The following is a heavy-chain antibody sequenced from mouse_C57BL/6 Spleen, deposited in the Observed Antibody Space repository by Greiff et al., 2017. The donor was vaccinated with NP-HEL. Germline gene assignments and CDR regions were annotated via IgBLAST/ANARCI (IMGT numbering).Heavy chain of an antibody. V-gene: IGHV2-6*03. CDR3: ARPYDYDGAWFAY. Sequence: VMLVESGPGLVAPSQSLSITCTVSGFSLTSYGVHWVRQPPGKGLEWLVVIWRDGSTTYNSALKSRLSISTDNSKSQVCLKMNSLQADDTAMYYCARPYDYDGAWFAYWGQGTLVTVSA. CDR2: IWRDGST. CDR1: GFSLTSYG. D-gene: IGHD2-4*01. J-gene: IGHJ3*01.